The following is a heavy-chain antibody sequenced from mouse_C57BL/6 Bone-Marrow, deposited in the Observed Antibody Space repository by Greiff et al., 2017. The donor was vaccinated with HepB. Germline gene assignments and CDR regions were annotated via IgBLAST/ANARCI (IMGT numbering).Heavy chain of an antibody. CDR3: AREGAYYGKFAY. J-gene: IGHJ3*01. Sequence: QVQLQQPGAELVKPGASVKLSCKASGYTFTSYWMHWVKQRPGQGLEWIGMIHPNSGSTNYNEKFKSKATLTVDKSSSTAYMQLSSLTSEDSAVYYCAREGAYYGKFAYWGQGTLVTVSA. CDR1: GYTFTSYW. CDR2: IHPNSGST. D-gene: IGHD2-10*01. V-gene: IGHV1-64*01.